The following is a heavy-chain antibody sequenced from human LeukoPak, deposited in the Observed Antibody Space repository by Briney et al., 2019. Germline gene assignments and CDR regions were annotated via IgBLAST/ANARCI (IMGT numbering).Heavy chain of an antibody. CDR1: GGSFSGYY. CDR2: INHSGST. CDR3: ARSRPYYYGMDV. Sequence: SETLSLTCAVYGGSFSGYYWSWIRQPPGKGLEWIGEINHSGSTSYNPSLKSRVTISVDTSKNQFSLKLSSVTAADTAVYYCARSRPYYYGMDVWGQGTTVTVSS. J-gene: IGHJ6*02. V-gene: IGHV4-34*01.